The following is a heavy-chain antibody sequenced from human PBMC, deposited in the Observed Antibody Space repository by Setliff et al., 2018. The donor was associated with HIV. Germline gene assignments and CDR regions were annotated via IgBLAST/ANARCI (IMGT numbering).Heavy chain of an antibody. J-gene: IGHJ6*03. CDR1: GGSFSGYY. CDR3: ARDRYTWNYGKNYMDV. CDR2: INHSGST. Sequence: PSETLSLTCAVYGGSFSGYYWSWIRQPPGKGLEWIGEINHSGSTNYNPSLKSRVTISVGTSKNQFSLKLSSVTAADTAVYYCARDRYTWNYGKNYMDVWGKGTTVTVSS. D-gene: IGHD1-7*01. V-gene: IGHV4-34*01.